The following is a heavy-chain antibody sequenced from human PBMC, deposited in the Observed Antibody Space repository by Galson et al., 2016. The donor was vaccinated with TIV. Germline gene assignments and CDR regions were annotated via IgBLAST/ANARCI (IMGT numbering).Heavy chain of an antibody. CDR3: ARAAGRNGATCHATCESFDF. Sequence: CAISGDSVSSNSAAWNWIRQSSSRGLEWLGRTYCRSRCYYDYAVSVKSRITIESDTSKNQFSLQLNSVTYEDTAVYYCARAAGRNGATCHATCESFDFWGQGTKVTVSS. CDR1: GDSVSSNSAA. CDR2: TYCRSRCYY. V-gene: IGHV6-1*01. J-gene: IGHJ3*01. D-gene: IGHD3-10*01.